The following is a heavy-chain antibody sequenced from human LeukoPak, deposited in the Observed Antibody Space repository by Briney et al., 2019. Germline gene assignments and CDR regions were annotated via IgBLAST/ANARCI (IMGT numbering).Heavy chain of an antibody. D-gene: IGHD2-15*01. V-gene: IGHV3-23*01. Sequence: PGGSLRLSCAASGFTFSSYAMSWVRQAPGKGLEWVSAISGSGGSTYYADSVKCRFTISRDNSKNTLYLQMNSLRAEDTAVYYCAKDPALRVAVVVVAAKREGYWGQGTLVTVCS. CDR1: GFTFSSYA. CDR2: ISGSGGST. J-gene: IGHJ4*02. CDR3: AKDPALRVAVVVVAAKREGY.